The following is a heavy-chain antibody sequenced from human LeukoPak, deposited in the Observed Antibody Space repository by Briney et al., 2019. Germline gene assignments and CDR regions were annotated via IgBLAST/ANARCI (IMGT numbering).Heavy chain of an antibody. CDR2: IYYSGST. CDR3: ARGVRF. D-gene: IGHD3-16*01. Sequence: SETLSLTGTVSGDSISSGGYFWTWIRQHPGKGLEWIGYIYYSGSTYYNPSLKSRVTISVDTSKNQFSLKLTSVTAADTAVYYCARGVRFWGQGTLVTVSS. CDR1: GDSISSGGYF. V-gene: IGHV4-31*03. J-gene: IGHJ4*02.